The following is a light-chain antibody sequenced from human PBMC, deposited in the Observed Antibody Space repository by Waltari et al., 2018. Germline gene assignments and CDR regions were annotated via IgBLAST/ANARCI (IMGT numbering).Light chain of an antibody. CDR2: SGS. CDR3: MKALQTPIT. V-gene: IGKV2-28*01. CDR1: QTLLNSNGYNY. Sequence: DVVMTQSPLFLPVTPGEPASISCRSSQTLLNSNGYNYLDWFLQKPGQSPQLLIYSGSNRASGGPDRFSGGGSGTDFTLKISRVEAEDVGIYYCMKALQTPITFGGGTKVEIK. J-gene: IGKJ4*01.